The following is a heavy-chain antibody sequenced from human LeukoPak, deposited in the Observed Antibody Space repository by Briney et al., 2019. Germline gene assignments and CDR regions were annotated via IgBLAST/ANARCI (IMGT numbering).Heavy chain of an antibody. D-gene: IGHD6-13*01. V-gene: IGHV1-2*02. J-gene: IGHJ5*02. Sequence: ASVKVSCKASGYTFTDYYMHWVRQAPGQGLEWMGWINPKSGGTNYAQQFQGRVTMTRDTSISTAYMELSNLGSDDTAVYYCARGVAAAGGRWFDPWGQGTLVTVSS. CDR3: ARGVAAAGGRWFDP. CDR2: INPKSGGT. CDR1: GYTFTDYY.